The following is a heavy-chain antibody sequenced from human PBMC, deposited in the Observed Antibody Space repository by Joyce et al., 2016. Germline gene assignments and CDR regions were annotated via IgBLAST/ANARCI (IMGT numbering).Heavy chain of an antibody. CDR3: ARSQWLAPLMY. D-gene: IGHD6-19*01. J-gene: IGHJ4*02. V-gene: IGHV4-34*01. CDR2: INNSGVN. Sequence: QVQLQQWGAGLLKPSETLSLTCAVSGGPFRGFFWTWVRQPPGKGLEWIGDINNSGVNNYNPSLKNRVTFSVDTSKNQFSLKLTSLSAADTAVYYCARSQWLAPLMYWGQGTPVTVSS. CDR1: GGPFRGFF.